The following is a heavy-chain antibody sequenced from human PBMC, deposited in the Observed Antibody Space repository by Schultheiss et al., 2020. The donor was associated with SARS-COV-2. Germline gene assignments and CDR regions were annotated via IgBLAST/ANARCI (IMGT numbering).Heavy chain of an antibody. D-gene: IGHD4-17*01. CDR1: GFTFSSYA. Sequence: GESLKISCAASGFTFSSYAMSWVRQAPGKGLEWVSAISGSGGSTYYADSVKGRFTISRDNSKNTLYLQLNSRRAEDTAKYYCAKDRYGVGYFDFWGQGTLVTVSS. V-gene: IGHV3-23*01. CDR2: ISGSGGST. CDR3: AKDRYGVGYFDF. J-gene: IGHJ4*02.